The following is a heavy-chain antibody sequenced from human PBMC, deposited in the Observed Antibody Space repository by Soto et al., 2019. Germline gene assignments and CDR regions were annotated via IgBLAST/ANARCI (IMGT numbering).Heavy chain of an antibody. CDR3: ARVPSITIFGGRFDP. D-gene: IGHD3-3*01. J-gene: IGHJ5*02. Sequence: ASVKVSCKASGYTFTSYAMHWVRQAPGQRLEWMGWINAGNGNTKYSQKFQGRVTITRDTSASTAYMELSSLRSEDTAVYYCARVPSITIFGGRFDPWGQGTLVTVSS. CDR2: INAGNGNT. CDR1: GYTFTSYA. V-gene: IGHV1-3*01.